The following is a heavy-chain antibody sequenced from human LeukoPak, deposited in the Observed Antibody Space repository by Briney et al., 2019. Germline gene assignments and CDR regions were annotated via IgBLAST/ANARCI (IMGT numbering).Heavy chain of an antibody. CDR3: ARAAAGWRWDFDY. V-gene: IGHV3-48*04. CDR1: GFTFSSYS. CDR2: ISSSSSTI. Sequence: GGSLRLSCAASGFTFSSYSMNWVRQAPGRGLEWVSYISSSSSTIYYADSVKGRFTISRDNAENSLCLQMNSLRAEDTAVYYCARAAAGWRWDFDYWGQGTLVTVSS. D-gene: IGHD6-13*01. J-gene: IGHJ4*02.